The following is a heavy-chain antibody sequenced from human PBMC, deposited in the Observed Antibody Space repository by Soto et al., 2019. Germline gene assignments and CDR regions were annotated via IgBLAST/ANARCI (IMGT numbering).Heavy chain of an antibody. V-gene: IGHV1-69*12. D-gene: IGHD2-21*02. CDR1: GGTFSSYA. CDR3: ASAKCGGDCLARMDV. Sequence: QVQLVQSGAEVKKPGSSVKVSCKASGGTFSSYAISWVRQAPGQGLEWMGGIIPIFGTANYAQKFQGRVTITAEESTSTDYMELSSLRSEDTAVYYGASAKCGGDCLARMDVWGQGTTVTVSS. CDR2: IIPIFGTA. J-gene: IGHJ6*02.